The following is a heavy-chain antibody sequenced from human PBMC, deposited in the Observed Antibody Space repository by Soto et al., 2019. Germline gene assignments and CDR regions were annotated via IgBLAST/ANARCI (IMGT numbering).Heavy chain of an antibody. CDR1: GFTFSSYA. D-gene: IGHD3-9*01. Sequence: GGSLRLSCAASGFTFSSYAMSWVRQAPGKGLEWVSAISGSGGSTYYADSVKGRFTISRDNSKNTLYLQMNSLRAEDTAVYYCASGRDDILTGYPTDYWGQGTLVTVSS. J-gene: IGHJ4*02. V-gene: IGHV3-23*01. CDR2: ISGSGGST. CDR3: ASGRDDILTGYPTDY.